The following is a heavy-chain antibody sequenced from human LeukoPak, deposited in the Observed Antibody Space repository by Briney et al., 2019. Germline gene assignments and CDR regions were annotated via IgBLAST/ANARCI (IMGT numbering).Heavy chain of an antibody. CDR3: ARVHGYNPTYLDY. J-gene: IGHJ4*02. V-gene: IGHV4-61*02. Sequence: SETLSLTCTVSGDSVSSGSNYWSWIRQPAGKGLEWIGRIYNSWTTNYNPSLKSRVTISVDTSKNQFSLKLSSVTAADTAVYYCARVHGYNPTYLDYWGQGTLVTVSS. CDR2: IYNSWTT. D-gene: IGHD5-24*01. CDR1: GDSVSSGSNY.